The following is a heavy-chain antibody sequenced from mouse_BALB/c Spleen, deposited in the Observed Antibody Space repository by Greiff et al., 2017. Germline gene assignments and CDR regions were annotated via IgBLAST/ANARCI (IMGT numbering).Heavy chain of an antibody. CDR1: GFSLTDYG. J-gene: IGHJ4*01. Sequence: VQGVESGPGLVAPSQSLSITCTVSGFSLTDYGVSWIRQPPGKGLEWLGVIWGGGSTYYNSALKSRLSISKDNSKSQVFLKMNSLQTDDTAMYYCAKHRIYYGNYDAMDYWGQGTSVTVSS. CDR3: AKHRIYYGNYDAMDY. V-gene: IGHV2-6-5*01. D-gene: IGHD2-1*01. CDR2: IWGGGST.